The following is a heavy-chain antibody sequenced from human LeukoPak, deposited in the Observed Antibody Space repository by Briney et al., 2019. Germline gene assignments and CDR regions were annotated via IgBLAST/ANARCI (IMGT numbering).Heavy chain of an antibody. J-gene: IGHJ2*01. CDR2: IIPIFGTA. D-gene: IGHD5-18*01. Sequence: SVKVSCKASGVTFNSYTINWVRQAPGRGLEWMGRIIPIFGTANYAQGFQGRVTITTDESTSTAYMELSSLRSEDTAVYYCATRTHNSYAEGWYFDLWGRGTLVTVSS. V-gene: IGHV1-69*05. CDR3: ATRTHNSYAEGWYFDL. CDR1: GVTFNSYT.